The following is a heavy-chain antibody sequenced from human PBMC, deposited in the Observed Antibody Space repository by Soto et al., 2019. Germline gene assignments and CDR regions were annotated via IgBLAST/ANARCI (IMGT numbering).Heavy chain of an antibody. V-gene: IGHV1-69*13. J-gene: IGHJ6*02. CDR2: IIPIFGTA. D-gene: IGHD3-22*01. Sequence: ASVKVSCKASGGTFSSYAISWVRQAPGQGLEWMGGIIPIFGTANYAQKFQGRVTITADESTSTAYMELSSLRSEDTAVYYCARVPVFFDSSGYPHYYYYYGMDVWGQGTTVTVSS. CDR3: ARVPVFFDSSGYPHYYYYYGMDV. CDR1: GGTFSSYA.